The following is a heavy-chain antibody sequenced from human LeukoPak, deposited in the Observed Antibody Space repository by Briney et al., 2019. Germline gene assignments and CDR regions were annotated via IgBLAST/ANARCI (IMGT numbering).Heavy chain of an antibody. CDR2: ISYDGSNK. CDR1: GFTFSSYA. CDR3: ARDRTSLGEEYYFDY. V-gene: IGHV3-30*04. J-gene: IGHJ4*02. Sequence: GRSPRLSCAASGFTFSSYAMHWVRQAPGKGLEWVAVISYDGSNKYYADSVKGRFTISRDNSKNTLYLQMNSLRAEDTAVYYCARDRTSLGEEYYFDYWGQGTLVTVSS. D-gene: IGHD3-16*01.